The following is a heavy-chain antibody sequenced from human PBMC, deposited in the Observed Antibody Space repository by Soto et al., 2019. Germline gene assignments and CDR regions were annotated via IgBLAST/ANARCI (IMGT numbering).Heavy chain of an antibody. CDR2: ITGSTGST. D-gene: IGHD2-2*01. J-gene: IGHJ6*03. Sequence: GGLLRLSCAASGFTFSNFAMGWVRHAPGKGLEWVSEITGSTGSTYYADSVRGRFFISRDNSKNTLHLQMNSLRVEDTAVYYCVKDTSSSPYYMDVWGKGTTVTVSS. CDR3: VKDTSSSPYYMDV. CDR1: GFTFSNFA. V-gene: IGHV3-23*01.